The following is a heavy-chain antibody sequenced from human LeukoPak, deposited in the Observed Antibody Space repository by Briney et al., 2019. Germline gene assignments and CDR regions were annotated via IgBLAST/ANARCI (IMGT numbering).Heavy chain of an antibody. CDR1: GFTFDDYG. CDR3: ARGRRGSGSYRYYYYYMDV. D-gene: IGHD3-10*01. Sequence: GESLRLSCAASGFTFDDYGMSWVRQAPGKGLEWVSGINWNGGSTGYADSVKGRFTISRDNAKNSLYLQMNSLRAEDTALYHCARGRRGSGSYRYYYYYMDVWGKGTTVTISS. J-gene: IGHJ6*03. V-gene: IGHV3-20*01. CDR2: INWNGGST.